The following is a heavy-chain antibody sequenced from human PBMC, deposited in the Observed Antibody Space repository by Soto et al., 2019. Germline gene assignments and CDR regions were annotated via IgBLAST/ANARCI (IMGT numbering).Heavy chain of an antibody. Sequence: QVTLKESGPVLVKTTETLTLTCSVSGFSLTNGRMGVSWIRQPPGKALEWLAHFFSDAERSYSTSMQSRLNMYKDSSGSQVVLTMTNMAPPDTATYFCARMDGDYNYYGLDVWGHWIAVTVSS. CDR1: GFSLTNGRMG. J-gene: IGHJ6*02. CDR3: ARMDGDYNYYGLDV. CDR2: FFSDAER. D-gene: IGHD4-17*01. V-gene: IGHV2-26*01.